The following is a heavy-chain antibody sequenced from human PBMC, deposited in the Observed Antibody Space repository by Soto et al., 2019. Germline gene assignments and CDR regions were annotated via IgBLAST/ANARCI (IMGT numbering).Heavy chain of an antibody. D-gene: IGHD1-1*01. CDR1: GGSVNSGGYH. Sequence: KTSETLSLTCTVSGGSVNSGGYHWSWIRQHPGKGLEGIGDIYYSGSTYYNPSLKSRVTISIDTSTNHFSLHLSALTAADTAVYYCARAPIPNWNYYGMDVWGQGTTVTVSS. CDR2: IYYSGST. V-gene: IGHV4-31*03. CDR3: ARAPIPNWNYYGMDV. J-gene: IGHJ6*02.